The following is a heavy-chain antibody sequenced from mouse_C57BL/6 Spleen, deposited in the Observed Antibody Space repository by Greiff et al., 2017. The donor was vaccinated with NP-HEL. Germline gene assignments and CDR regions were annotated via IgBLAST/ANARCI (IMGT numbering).Heavy chain of an antibody. D-gene: IGHD1-1*01. Sequence: QVQLQQPGAELVKPGASVKLSCKASGYTFTSYWMQWVKQRPGQGLEWIGEIDPSDSYTNYNQKFKGKATLTVDTSSSTAYMQLSSLTSEDSAVYYCARITTVVATPDYWGQGTTLTVSS. V-gene: IGHV1-50*01. CDR3: ARITTVVATPDY. CDR1: GYTFTSYW. CDR2: IDPSDSYT. J-gene: IGHJ2*01.